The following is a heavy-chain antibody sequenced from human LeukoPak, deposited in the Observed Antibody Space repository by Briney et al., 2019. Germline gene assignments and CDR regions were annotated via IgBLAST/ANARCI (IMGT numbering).Heavy chain of an antibody. CDR3: ARDLSVVVVAANY. J-gene: IGHJ4*02. CDR1: GYTFTGYY. V-gene: IGHV1-2*06. CDR2: INPNSGGT. D-gene: IGHD2-15*01. Sequence: ASVKVSCKASGYTFTGYYMHWVRQAPGQGLEWMGRINPNSGGTNYAQKFQGRVTMTRDTSISTAYMELSRLGSDDTAVYYCARDLSVVVVAANYWGQGTLVTVSS.